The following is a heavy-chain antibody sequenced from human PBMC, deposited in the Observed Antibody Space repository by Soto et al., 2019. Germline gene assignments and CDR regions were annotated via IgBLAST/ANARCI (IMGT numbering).Heavy chain of an antibody. J-gene: IGHJ4*02. CDR3: VKEKLYSNYEYYFDY. D-gene: IGHD4-4*01. CDR2: ISWHSGTI. V-gene: IGHV3-9*01. Sequence: GGSLRLSCAASGFSFRNYAMHWVRRAPGKGLEWVSGISWHSGTIGYADSVRGRFTISRDNAKNSPYLQMNSLRPEDTALYFCVKEKLYSNYEYYFDYWGQGTLVTVSS. CDR1: GFSFRNYA.